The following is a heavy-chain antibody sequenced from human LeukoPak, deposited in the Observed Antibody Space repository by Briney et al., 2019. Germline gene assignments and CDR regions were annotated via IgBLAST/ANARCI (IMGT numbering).Heavy chain of an antibody. CDR2: ISSSSSYI. CDR1: GGSFGGYY. Sequence: ETLSLTCAVYGGSFGGYYWSWVRQAPGKGLEWVSSISSSSSYIYYADSVKGRFTISRDNAKNSLYLQMNSLRAEDTAVYYCARDAVSGSYDYWGQGTLVTVSS. J-gene: IGHJ4*02. CDR3: ARDAVSGSYDY. V-gene: IGHV3-21*01. D-gene: IGHD1-26*01.